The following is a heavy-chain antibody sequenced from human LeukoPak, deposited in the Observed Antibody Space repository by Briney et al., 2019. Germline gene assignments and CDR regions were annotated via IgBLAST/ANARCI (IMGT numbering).Heavy chain of an antibody. CDR3: ARFRDHGMDV. CDR1: GFTFSSYA. CDR2: ISGSGDST. Sequence: GGSLRLSCAASGFTFSSYAMTWVRQAPGKGLEWVSAISGSGDSTYYADSVKGRFTISRDNSKNTLYLQMNSLRAEDTAVYYCARFRDHGMDVWGQGTTVSVSS. J-gene: IGHJ6*02. V-gene: IGHV3-23*01. D-gene: IGHD3-3*01.